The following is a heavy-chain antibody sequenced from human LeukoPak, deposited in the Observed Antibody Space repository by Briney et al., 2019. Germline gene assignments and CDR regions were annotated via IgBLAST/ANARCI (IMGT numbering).Heavy chain of an antibody. V-gene: IGHV3-23*01. CDR3: AKDGIAGADNSHFDN. CDR2: LSNSGGST. J-gene: IGHJ4*02. CDR1: GFTFSRYA. D-gene: IGHD4-23*01. Sequence: GGSLRLSCATAGFTFSRYAMSRVRQAPGKGLEWVSGLSNSGGSTYYADSVKGRFTLSRDNSKNTLYLQMNSLRAEDTAVYYCAKDGIAGADNSHFDNWGQGTLVTVSS.